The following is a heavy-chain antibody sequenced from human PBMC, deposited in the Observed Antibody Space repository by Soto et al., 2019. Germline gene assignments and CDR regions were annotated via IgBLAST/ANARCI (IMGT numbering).Heavy chain of an antibody. CDR3: ARWSYLDY. V-gene: IGHV3-23*01. CDR1: GFSFGSYA. Sequence: GGSLRLSCAASGFSFGSYALSWVRQAPGKGLEWVSTISGSDGKTFYADSVKGRFSVSRDTSQSTLYLQMNSLRADDTAMYYCARWSYLDYWGQGTRVTVSS. CDR2: ISGSDGKT. D-gene: IGHD3-3*01. J-gene: IGHJ4*02.